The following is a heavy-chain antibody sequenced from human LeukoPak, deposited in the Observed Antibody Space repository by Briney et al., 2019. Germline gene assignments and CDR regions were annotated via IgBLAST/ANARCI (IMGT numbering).Heavy chain of an antibody. D-gene: IGHD2-2*01. CDR1: GYSISSGDYY. J-gene: IGHJ5*02. Sequence: PSQTLSLTCNVSGYSISSGDYYWTWIRQPAGKGLEWIGRVDLGGRRSFNNSLISRVTVSVDPSKNQFSLSLTSVTAADTATYYCAREGAYCSGTDCFATTVDAWGPGALVTVSS. CDR2: VDLGGRR. CDR3: AREGAYCSGTDCFATTVDA. V-gene: IGHV4-61*02.